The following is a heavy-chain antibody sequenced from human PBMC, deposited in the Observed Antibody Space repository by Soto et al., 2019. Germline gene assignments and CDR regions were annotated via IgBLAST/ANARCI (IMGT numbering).Heavy chain of an antibody. Sequence: LSETLSLTCTFSCDTLRRRAYYLDWNRQSPWKGLAWIATVYYRWRPYYNPSLKGSITVFIVTSQDEFSLNVNSVTAADTAVCYCARVRRTGATGRHFFDNWAQGTLVTGAS. CDR1: CDTLRRRAYY. D-gene: IGHD1-26*01. J-gene: IGHJ4*02. CDR3: ARVRRTGATGRHFFDN. V-gene: IGHV4-39*02. CDR2: VYYRWRP.